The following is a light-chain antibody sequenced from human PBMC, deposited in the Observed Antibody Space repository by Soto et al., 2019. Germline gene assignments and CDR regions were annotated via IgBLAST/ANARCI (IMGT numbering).Light chain of an antibody. J-gene: IGLJ2*01. CDR1: SRHRTYA. CDR3: QTWGTGIRV. V-gene: IGLV4-69*01. CDR2: LNSDGSH. Sequence: QSVLTQSPSASASLGASVKLTCTLSSRHRTYAIAWHQQQPEKGPRYLMKLNSDGSHNKGDGIPDRFSGSSSGAERYLTISSLQSEDEADYYCQTWGTGIRVFGGGTKLTVL.